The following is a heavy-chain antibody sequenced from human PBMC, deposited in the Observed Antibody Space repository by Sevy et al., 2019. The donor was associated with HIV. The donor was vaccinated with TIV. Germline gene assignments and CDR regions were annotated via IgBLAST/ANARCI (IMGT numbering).Heavy chain of an antibody. CDR2: IRNKPNIYTT. D-gene: IGHD6-19*01. V-gene: IGHV3-72*01. J-gene: IGHJ4*02. CDR1: GFTFSDYY. CDR3: ARVTAVADLYFDY. Sequence: GWSLRLSCATSGFTFSDYYMDWVRQAPGKGLEWVGRIRNKPNIYTTEYAASVKGRFNISRDDSKNSLYLQMNSLKTEDTAVYYCARVTAVADLYFDYWGQGTLVTVSS.